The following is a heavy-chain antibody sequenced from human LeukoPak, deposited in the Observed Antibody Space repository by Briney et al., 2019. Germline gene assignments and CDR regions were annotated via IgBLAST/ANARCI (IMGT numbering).Heavy chain of an antibody. D-gene: IGHD1-14*01. CDR2: IYTSDTT. CDR1: GDSINSGNYY. V-gene: IGHV4-61*09. CDR3: AGFRWVVGTRAFDV. Sequence: SETLSLTCTASGDSINSGNYYWSWIRQPAGRGLEWIGHIYTSDTTNYSPSLNNRVTISLDTSSHQFSLKLTSVTAADTAVYFCAGFRWVVGTRAFDVWGRGTMVTVSS. J-gene: IGHJ3*01.